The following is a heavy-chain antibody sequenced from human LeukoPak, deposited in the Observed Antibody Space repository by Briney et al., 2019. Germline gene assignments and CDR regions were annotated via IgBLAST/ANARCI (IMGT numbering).Heavy chain of an antibody. V-gene: IGHV1-2*02. Sequence: ASVKVSCKTSGYTFTTYSIHWVRQAPGQGLEWMGWINPNSGGRNYAQKFQGRVTMTRDSSISTAYMELSSLRSDDTAVYYCARPRSSWYMDAFDIWGQGTVVTVSS. J-gene: IGHJ3*02. CDR2: INPNSGGR. D-gene: IGHD6-13*01. CDR1: GYTFTTYS. CDR3: ARPRSSWYMDAFDI.